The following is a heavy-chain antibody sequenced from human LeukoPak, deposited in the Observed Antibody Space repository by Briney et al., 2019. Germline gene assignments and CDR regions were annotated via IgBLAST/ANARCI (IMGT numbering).Heavy chain of an antibody. D-gene: IGHD3-10*01. J-gene: IGHJ4*02. CDR1: GGSISSSSYY. V-gene: IGHV4-39*01. CDR2: IYYSGST. Sequence: PSETLSLTCTVSGGSISSSSYYWGWIRQPPGKGLEWIGGIYYSGSTYYNPSLKSRVTISIDTSKNQFSLKPNSVTAADTAVYYCARKLWSYEVDYWGQGNLVTVSS. CDR3: ARKLWSYEVDY.